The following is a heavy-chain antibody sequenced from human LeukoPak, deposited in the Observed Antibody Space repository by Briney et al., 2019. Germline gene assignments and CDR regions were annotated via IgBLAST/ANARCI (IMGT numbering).Heavy chain of an antibody. J-gene: IGHJ4*02. CDR3: AREYRHQPD. V-gene: IGHV1-69*04. CDR2: IIPILGIA. Sequence: GASVKVSCKASGYTFTSYGISWVRQAPGQGLEWMGRIIPILGIANYAQKFQGRVTITADKSTSTAYMELSSLRSEDTAVYYCAREYRHQPDWGQGTLVTVSS. CDR1: GYTFTSYG. D-gene: IGHD5-12*01.